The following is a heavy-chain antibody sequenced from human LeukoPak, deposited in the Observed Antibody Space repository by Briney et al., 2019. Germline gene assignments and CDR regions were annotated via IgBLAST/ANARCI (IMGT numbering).Heavy chain of an antibody. CDR1: GYTFSNDG. CDR2: IIPMFGTA. J-gene: IGHJ4*02. D-gene: IGHD2-2*01. V-gene: IGHV1-69*06. CDR3: ASGTTDIVVVPATLRNYYFDY. Sequence: GASVKVSCKASGYTFSNDGLSWVRQAPGQGLEWMGGIIPMFGTAKYAQKFQGRVTITADKSTSTAYMELSSLRSEDTAVYYCASGTTDIVVVPATLRNYYFDYWGQGTLVTVSS.